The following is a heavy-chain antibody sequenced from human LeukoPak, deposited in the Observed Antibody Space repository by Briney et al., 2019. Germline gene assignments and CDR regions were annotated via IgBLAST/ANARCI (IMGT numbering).Heavy chain of an antibody. CDR3: ARKNDYGDYGGAFDI. D-gene: IGHD4-17*01. Sequence: GGSLRLSCAASGFTFSSYSMNWVRQAPGKGLEWVSYISSGSSTIYYTDSVKGRFTISRDNAKNSLYLQMNSLRAEDTAVYYCARKNDYGDYGGAFDIWGQGTMVTVSS. CDR2: ISSGSSTI. J-gene: IGHJ3*02. CDR1: GFTFSSYS. V-gene: IGHV3-48*01.